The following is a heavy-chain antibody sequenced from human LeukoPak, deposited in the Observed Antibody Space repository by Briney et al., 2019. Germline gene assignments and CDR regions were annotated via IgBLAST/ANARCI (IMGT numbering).Heavy chain of an antibody. CDR3: AREWQGGIAAAGTRIEGDY. Sequence: GGSLRLSCAASAFTFSNYWMSWVRQAPGKGLEWVANIKQDGSEKNYVDSVKGRFTISRDNAENSLFLQMNSLRVEDTAVYYCAREWQGGIAAAGTRIEGDYWGQGTLVAVSS. CDR2: IKQDGSEK. CDR1: AFTFSNYW. D-gene: IGHD6-13*01. J-gene: IGHJ4*02. V-gene: IGHV3-7*01.